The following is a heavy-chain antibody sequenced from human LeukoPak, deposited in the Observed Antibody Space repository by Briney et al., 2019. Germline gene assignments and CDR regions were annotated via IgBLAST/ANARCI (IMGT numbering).Heavy chain of an antibody. J-gene: IGHJ4*02. Sequence: VGSLRLSCAASGFTLSSYAMHWVRQAPGKGLEYVSAISSNGGSTYYANSVKGRFTISRDNSKNTLYLQMGSLRAEDMAVYYCAREVSSSFYFDYWGQGTLVTVSS. D-gene: IGHD6-13*01. V-gene: IGHV3-64*01. CDR1: GFTLSSYA. CDR3: AREVSSSFYFDY. CDR2: ISSNGGST.